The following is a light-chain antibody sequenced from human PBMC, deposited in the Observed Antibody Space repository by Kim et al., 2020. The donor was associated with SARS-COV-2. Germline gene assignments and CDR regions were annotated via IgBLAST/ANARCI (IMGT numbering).Light chain of an antibody. J-gene: IGKJ4*01. CDR3: QQYNDWPLT. CDR1: QTISRD. Sequence: VFPGDRVTLSCRTSQTISRDLAWYQQKPGQAPRLLIYGVSTRATGIPATFTGSGSGTEFTLTISSLQSEDFALYYCQQYNDWPLTFGGGTKVDIK. V-gene: IGKV3-15*01. CDR2: GVS.